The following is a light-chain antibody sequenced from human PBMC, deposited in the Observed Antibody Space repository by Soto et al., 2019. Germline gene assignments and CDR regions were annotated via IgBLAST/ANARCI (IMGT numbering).Light chain of an antibody. CDR1: NSDVNY. CDR2: EVI. V-gene: IGLV2-14*01. CDR3: SSSTSSNTFV. J-gene: IGLJ1*01. Sequence: QSVLTQPASVSGAPGQSITISCTGTNSDVNYVSWHQQHPGKAPKLIIYEVINRSSGVSTRFSGSKSGNTASLTISGLQAEDEADYYCSSSTSSNTFVFGTGTKVTV.